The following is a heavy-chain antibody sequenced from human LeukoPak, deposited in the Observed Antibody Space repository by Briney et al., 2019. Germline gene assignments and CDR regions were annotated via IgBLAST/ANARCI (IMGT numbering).Heavy chain of an antibody. J-gene: IGHJ5*02. D-gene: IGHD6-19*01. V-gene: IGHV1-2*02. CDR3: ARDNSAGAGTCWFDP. CDR2: INPNSGGT. Sequence: GASVKVSCKASGYTFTGYYMHWVRQAPGQGLEWMGWINPNSGGTNYAQKFQGRVTMTRDTSISTAYMELSRLRSDDTAVYYCARDNSAGAGTCWFDPWGRGTLVTVSS. CDR1: GYTFTGYY.